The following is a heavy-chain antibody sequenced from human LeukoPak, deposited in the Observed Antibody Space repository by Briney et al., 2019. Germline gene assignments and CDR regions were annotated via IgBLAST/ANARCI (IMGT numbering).Heavy chain of an antibody. V-gene: IGHV3-23*01. CDR3: ARGSLGGWFFFDY. CDR2: ISRSGDAT. CDR1: GFTFSSFS. D-gene: IGHD6-19*01. J-gene: IGHJ4*02. Sequence: GGSLRLSCAASGFTFSSFSMAWVRQAPGEGPEWVSTISRSGDATYYADSVKGRFTISRDNSWNTLYLQMSSLRVDDTALYYSARGSLGGWFFFDYWGQGTLVTASS.